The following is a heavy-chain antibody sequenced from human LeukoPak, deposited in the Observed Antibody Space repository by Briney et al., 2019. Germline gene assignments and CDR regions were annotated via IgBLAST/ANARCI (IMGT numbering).Heavy chain of an antibody. CDR3: RAATKNRGYYFDY. CDR1: GFTFSIYG. D-gene: IGHD1-14*01. CDR2: ISSDGREE. Sequence: GRSLRLSCAASGFTFSIYGMYWVRQAPGKGLEWVAVISSDGREEDYADSVRGRFTISRDNSRDTLYLQMSSLRPEDAAVYYCRAATKNRGYYFDYWGQGTLITVSS. V-gene: IGHV3-30*03. J-gene: IGHJ4*02.